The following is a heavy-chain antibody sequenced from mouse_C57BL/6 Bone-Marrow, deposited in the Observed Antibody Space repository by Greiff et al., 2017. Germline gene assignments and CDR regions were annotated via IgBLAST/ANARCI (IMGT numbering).Heavy chain of an antibody. CDR1: GYSFPSYY. Sequence: QVHVKQSGPELVKPGASVKISCKASGYSFPSYYIHWVKQRPGQGLEWIGWIYPGSGNTKYNEKFKGKATLTADTSSSTAYMQLSSLTSEDSAVYYCARDYYGSWFAYWGQGTLVTVSA. D-gene: IGHD1-1*01. J-gene: IGHJ3*01. CDR2: IYPGSGNT. CDR3: ARDYYGSWFAY. V-gene: IGHV1-66*01.